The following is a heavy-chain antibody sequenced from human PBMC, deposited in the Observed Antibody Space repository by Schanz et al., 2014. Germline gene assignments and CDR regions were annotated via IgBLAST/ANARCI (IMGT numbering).Heavy chain of an antibody. J-gene: IGHJ4*02. CDR3: AREYASTWFESNVMAGRIDN. V-gene: IGHV3-11*06. D-gene: IGHD2-8*01. Sequence: QVQLVESGGGLVKPGGSLRLSCVASGFTFSDYYMSWIRQAPGKGLEWVSYISSSSSYTNYADSVKGRFTISRDAAKDSRFLQMTSLRADDTAVYFCAREYASTWFESNVMAGRIDNWGQGTLVTVSS. CDR1: GFTFSDYY. CDR2: ISSSSSYT.